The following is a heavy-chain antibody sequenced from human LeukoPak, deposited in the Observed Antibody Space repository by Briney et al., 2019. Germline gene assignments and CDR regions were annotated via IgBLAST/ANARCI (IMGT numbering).Heavy chain of an antibody. CDR1: GGTFSSYA. CDR2: IIPIFGTA. CDR3: SRSGSYSNAVAFDI. D-gene: IGHD1-26*01. J-gene: IGHJ3*02. V-gene: IGHV1-69*05. Sequence: SVKASCKASGGTFSSYAISWVRQAPGQGLEWMGRIIPIFGTANYAQKFQGRVTITTDESTSTAYMELSSLRSEDTAVYYCSRSGSYSNAVAFDIWGQGTMVTVSS.